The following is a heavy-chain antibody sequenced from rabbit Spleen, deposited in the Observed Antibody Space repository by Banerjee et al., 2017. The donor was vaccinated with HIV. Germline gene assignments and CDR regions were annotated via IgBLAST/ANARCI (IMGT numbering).Heavy chain of an antibody. V-gene: IGHV1S40*01. CDR2: IDAGSSGFT. D-gene: IGHD1-1*01. CDR3: ARDSSSSFSSYGMDL. CDR1: GVSFSFSDY. J-gene: IGHJ6*01. Sequence: QSLEESGGDLVKPGASLTLTCTASGVSFSFSDYMCWVRQAPGKGLEWIGCIDAGSSGFTYFATWAKGRFTCSKTSSTTVTLQMTRLTAADTATYFCARDSSSSFSSYGMDLWGPGTLVTVS.